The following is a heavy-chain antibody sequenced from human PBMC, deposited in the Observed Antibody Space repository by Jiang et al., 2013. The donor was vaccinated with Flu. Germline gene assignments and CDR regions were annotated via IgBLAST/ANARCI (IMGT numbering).Heavy chain of an antibody. Sequence: AQPGGSLRLSCVVSGFTFSKFAMCWVRQAPGKGLEWVSGISASGSDTFYAHSVTGRFTISRDNSMNTLYLQSNRLRDDDTAIYFCAKDTYQGGAHWGQGTLVTVSS. CDR1: GFTFSKFA. V-gene: IGHV3-23*01. CDR2: ISASGSDT. CDR3: AKDTYQGGAH. J-gene: IGHJ1*01. D-gene: IGHD2-21*01.